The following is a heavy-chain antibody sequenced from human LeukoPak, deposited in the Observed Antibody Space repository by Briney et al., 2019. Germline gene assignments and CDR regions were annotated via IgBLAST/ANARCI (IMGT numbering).Heavy chain of an antibody. V-gene: IGHV3-48*03. CDR1: GFTFSSNE. Sequence: GGSLRLSCAASGFTFSSNEMSWARQAPGKGLEWVSYISSSGSTIYYADSVKGRFTISRDNAKNSLYLQMNGLRAEDTAVYYCARETSSASYYYAMDVWGQGTTVTVSS. CDR2: ISSSGSTI. D-gene: IGHD3-22*01. CDR3: ARETSSASYYYAMDV. J-gene: IGHJ6*02.